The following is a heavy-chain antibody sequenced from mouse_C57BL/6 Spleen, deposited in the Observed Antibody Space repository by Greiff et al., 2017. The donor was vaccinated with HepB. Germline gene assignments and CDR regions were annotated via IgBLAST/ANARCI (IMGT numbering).Heavy chain of an antibody. D-gene: IGHD4-1*01. CDR1: GYTFTSYW. Sequence: QVQLKQSGAELVRPGTSVKLSCKASGYTFTSYWMHWVKQRPGQGLEWIGVIDPSDSYTNYNQKFKGKATLTVDTSSSTAYMQLSSLTSEDSAVYYCARERLGPTWFAYWGQGTLVTVSA. CDR3: ARERLGPTWFAY. V-gene: IGHV1-59*01. J-gene: IGHJ3*01. CDR2: IDPSDSYT.